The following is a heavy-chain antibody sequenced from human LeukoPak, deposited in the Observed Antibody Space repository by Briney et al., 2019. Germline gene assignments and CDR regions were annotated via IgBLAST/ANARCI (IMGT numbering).Heavy chain of an antibody. Sequence: SVKVSCKASGGTFSSYAISWVRQAPGQGLEWMGGIIPIFGTANYAQKFQGRVTITADESTSTAYMELSSLRSGDTAVYYCARGGYSYGFKSGFDYWGQGTLVTVSS. CDR3: ARGGYSYGFKSGFDY. CDR1: GGTFSSYA. J-gene: IGHJ4*02. V-gene: IGHV1-69*13. CDR2: IIPIFGTA. D-gene: IGHD5-18*01.